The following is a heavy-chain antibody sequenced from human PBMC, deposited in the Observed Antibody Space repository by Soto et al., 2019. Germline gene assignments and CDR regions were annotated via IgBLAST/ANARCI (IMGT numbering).Heavy chain of an antibody. CDR3: ARAETSGIHYFDY. D-gene: IGHD6-13*01. V-gene: IGHV4-59*02. J-gene: IGHJ4*02. CDR1: GDSVNSYY. Sequence: SETLPLTCTVTGDSVNSYYCHWMRRAPGKGLECMGYVYYSGSTNYNPSLKRQVTIAVDTSKNQISLRLKSVTAADTAVYYCARAETSGIHYFDYWGQGSLVTVSS. CDR2: VYYSGST.